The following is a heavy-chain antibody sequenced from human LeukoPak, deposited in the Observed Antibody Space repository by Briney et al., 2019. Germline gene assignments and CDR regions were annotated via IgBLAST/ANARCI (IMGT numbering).Heavy chain of an antibody. CDR2: ISYDGSNK. CDR3: AKDHSAKWEPDAFDI. Sequence: PGRSLRLSCAASGFTLSSYGMHWVRQAPGKGLEWVAVISYDGSNKYYADSVKGRFTISRDNSKNTLYLQMNSLRAEDTAVYYCAKDHSAKWEPDAFDIWGQGTMVTVSS. J-gene: IGHJ3*02. D-gene: IGHD1-26*01. CDR1: GFTLSSYG. V-gene: IGHV3-30*18.